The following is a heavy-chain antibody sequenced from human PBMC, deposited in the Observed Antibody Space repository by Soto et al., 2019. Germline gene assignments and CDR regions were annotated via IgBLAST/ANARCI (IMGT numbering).Heavy chain of an antibody. CDR1: GYTFTSYD. D-gene: IGHD3-3*01. CDR2: MNPNSGNT. CDR3: ARDFLTGDFWGGYHYGMDV. Sequence: ASVKVSCKASGYTFTSYDINWVRQATGQGLEWMGWMNPNSGNTGYAQKLQGRVTMTRNTSTSTAYMELRSLRSDDTAVYYCARDFLTGDFWGGYHYGMDVWGQGTTVTVSS. V-gene: IGHV1-8*01. J-gene: IGHJ6*02.